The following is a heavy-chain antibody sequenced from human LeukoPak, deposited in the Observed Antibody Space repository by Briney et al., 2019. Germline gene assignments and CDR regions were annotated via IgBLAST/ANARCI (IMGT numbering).Heavy chain of an antibody. D-gene: IGHD3-22*01. CDR1: GFTFSSYA. CDR3: ARGDYFDRAFDV. V-gene: IGHV3-23*01. CDR2: ISGSGGST. Sequence: GGSLRLSCAASGFTFSSYAMSWVRQAPGKGLEWVSAISGSGGSTYYADSVKGRFTISRDNSKNTLYLQMNSLRAEDTAVYYCARGDYFDRAFDVWGQGTTVTVSS. J-gene: IGHJ3*01.